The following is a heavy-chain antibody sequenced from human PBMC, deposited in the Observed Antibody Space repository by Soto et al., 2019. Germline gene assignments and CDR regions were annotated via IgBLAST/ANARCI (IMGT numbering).Heavy chain of an antibody. D-gene: IGHD1-20*01. Sequence: SVKVSCKASGGTFSSDTINWVRQAPGQGLEWMGGIIPLLDATNYAQNFQGRVTITTDASTSTAYMELSSLRSEDTAVYYCARGITLPTPLDYWGRGTLVTVSS. CDR2: IIPLLDAT. V-gene: IGHV1-69*05. CDR1: GGTFSSDT. CDR3: ARGITLPTPLDY. J-gene: IGHJ4*02.